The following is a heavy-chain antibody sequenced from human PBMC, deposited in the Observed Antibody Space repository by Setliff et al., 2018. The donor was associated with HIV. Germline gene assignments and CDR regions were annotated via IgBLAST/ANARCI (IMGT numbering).Heavy chain of an antibody. CDR3: ARDRGWEAGTTSDFDY. V-gene: IGHV3-21*04. Sequence: AGGSLRLSCAASGFTFSDYSLNWVRQAPGKGLEWVSSITSSSNYIYYADSVKGRFTISRDNAKNSLYLQMNSLRAEDTAVYYCARDRGWEAGTTSDFDYWGQGTLVTVSS. D-gene: IGHD1-7*01. J-gene: IGHJ4*02. CDR1: GFTFSDYS. CDR2: ITSSSNYI.